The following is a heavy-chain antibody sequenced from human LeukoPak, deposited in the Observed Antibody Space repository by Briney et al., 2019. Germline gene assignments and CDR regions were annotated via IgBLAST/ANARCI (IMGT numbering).Heavy chain of an antibody. CDR3: ARDTHYYGSGSPAFDI. CDR1: GYTFTSYD. V-gene: IGHV1-8*01. CDR2: MNPNSGNT. J-gene: IGHJ3*02. D-gene: IGHD3-10*01. Sequence: ASVKVSCKASGYTFTSYDINWVRQATGQGLEWMGWMNPNSGNTGYAQKFQGRVAMTRNTSISTAYMELSSLRSEDTAVYYCARDTHYYGSGSPAFDIWGQGTMVTVSS.